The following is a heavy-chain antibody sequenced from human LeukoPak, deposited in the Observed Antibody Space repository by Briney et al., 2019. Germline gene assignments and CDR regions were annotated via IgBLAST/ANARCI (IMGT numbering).Heavy chain of an antibody. CDR2: IYYSGST. CDR1: GGSISSHY. J-gene: IGHJ4*02. D-gene: IGHD1-26*01. CDR3: ARGVGATDFDY. Sequence: SETLSLTCTVSGGSISSHYWSWIRQPPGKGLEWIGYIYYSGSTNHNPSLKSRVTIPVDTSKNQFSLKLSSVTAADTAVYYCARGVGATDFDYWGQGTLVTVSS. V-gene: IGHV4-59*11.